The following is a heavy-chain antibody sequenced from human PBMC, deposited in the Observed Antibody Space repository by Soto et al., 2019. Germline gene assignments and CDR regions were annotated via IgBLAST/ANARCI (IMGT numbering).Heavy chain of an antibody. D-gene: IGHD4-17*01. CDR1: GYTLTSYA. CDR2: INAGNGNT. V-gene: IGHV1-3*01. Sequence: ASVKVSCKASGYTLTSYAMHWVRQAPGQRLEWMGWINAGNGNTKYSQKFQGRVTITRDTSASTAYMELSSLRSEDTAVYYCARDNGCGDAEFDYWGQGTLVTVSS. J-gene: IGHJ4*02. CDR3: ARDNGCGDAEFDY.